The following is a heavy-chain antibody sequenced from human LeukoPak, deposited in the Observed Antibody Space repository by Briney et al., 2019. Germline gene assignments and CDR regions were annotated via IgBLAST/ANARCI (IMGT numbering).Heavy chain of an antibody. CDR1: GFTFSDYY. J-gene: IGHJ4*02. Sequence: GGSLRLSCAASGFTFSDYYMSWIRQAPGKGLEWVSYISSSGSTKYYAESVKGRFTISRDNAKNSLYLQMNSLRAEDTAVYYCARDVGYSSSWYTFDYWGQGTLVTVSS. D-gene: IGHD6-13*01. CDR2: ISSSGSTK. CDR3: ARDVGYSSSWYTFDY. V-gene: IGHV3-11*04.